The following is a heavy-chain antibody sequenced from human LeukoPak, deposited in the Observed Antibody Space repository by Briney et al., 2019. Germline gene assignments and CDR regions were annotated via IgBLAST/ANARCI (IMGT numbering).Heavy chain of an antibody. CDR1: GFTFSSYW. CDR2: IYQSGST. D-gene: IGHD2-15*01. V-gene: IGHV4-4*02. J-gene: IGHJ4*02. CDR3: ARDIWVAGTGIDY. Sequence: GSLRLPCATSGFTFSSYWMSWVRQPPGKGLEWIGYIYQSGSTSYNPSLQSRVTISIDKSKNQFSLKLSSVTAADTAVYYCARDIWVAGTGIDYWGQGTLVTVSS.